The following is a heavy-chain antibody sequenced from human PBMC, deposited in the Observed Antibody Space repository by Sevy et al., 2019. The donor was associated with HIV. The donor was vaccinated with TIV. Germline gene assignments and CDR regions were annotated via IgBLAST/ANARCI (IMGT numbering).Heavy chain of an antibody. CDR2: IQYSGTT. D-gene: IGHD1-26*01. CDR1: GDFISTYY. V-gene: IGHV4-59*13. J-gene: IGHJ4*02. Sequence: SETLSLSCSFSGDFISTYYWTWIRQAPGKGVDWIGSIQYSGTTNYNPSLKSRVTISIDTSKNQFSLNLSSVTAADTALYFCARGFAIEGLYFHFWGQGILVTVSS. CDR3: ARGFAIEGLYFHF.